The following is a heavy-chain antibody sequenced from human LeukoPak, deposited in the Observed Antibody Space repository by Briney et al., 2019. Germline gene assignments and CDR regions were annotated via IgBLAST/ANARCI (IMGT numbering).Heavy chain of an antibody. CDR3: ARDPYYYDSSGSPLQLSRFDY. J-gene: IGHJ4*02. CDR1: GYTFTSYG. Sequence: ASVTVSCKASGYTFTSYGISWVRQAPGQGLEWMGWISAYNGNTNYAQKLQGRVTMTTDTSTSTAYMELRSLRSDDTAVYYCARDPYYYDSSGSPLQLSRFDYWGQGTLVTVSS. CDR2: ISAYNGNT. D-gene: IGHD3-22*01. V-gene: IGHV1-18*01.